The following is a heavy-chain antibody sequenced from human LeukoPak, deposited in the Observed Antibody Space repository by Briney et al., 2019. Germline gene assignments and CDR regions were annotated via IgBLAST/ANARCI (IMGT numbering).Heavy chain of an antibody. Sequence: GGSLRLSCAASGFTFSSYAMHWVRQAPGKGLEWVAIISYDGSDKYYADSVKGRFTISRDNSKNTLYLQMNSLRAEDTAVYYCATPFGELKDDAFDIWGQGTMVTVSS. CDR1: GFTFSSYA. D-gene: IGHD3-10*01. CDR3: ATPFGELKDDAFDI. V-gene: IGHV3-30-3*01. CDR2: ISYDGSDK. J-gene: IGHJ3*02.